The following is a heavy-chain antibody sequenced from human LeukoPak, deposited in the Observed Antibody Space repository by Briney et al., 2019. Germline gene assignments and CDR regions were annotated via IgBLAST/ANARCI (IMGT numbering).Heavy chain of an antibody. J-gene: IGHJ4*02. CDR1: GASISSGEYY. Sequence: SSETLSLTCTVSGASISSGEYYWGWIRQPAGKGLEWIGRIYTSGSTNYTPSLKSRVTLSVDTSKNQFSLKLSSGTGADTAVYYCARGRLARGHYIDGWGQGTLVTVSS. CDR3: ARGRLARGHYIDG. D-gene: IGHD3-10*01. V-gene: IGHV4-61*02. CDR2: IYTSGST.